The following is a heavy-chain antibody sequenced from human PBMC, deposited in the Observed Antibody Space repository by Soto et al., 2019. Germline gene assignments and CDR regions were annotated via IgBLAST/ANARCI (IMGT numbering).Heavy chain of an antibody. CDR3: AAPYYDFWSGYYTGSDY. Sequence: GGSLRLSCAASGFTFSSYAMHWVRQAPGKGLEWVAVISYDGSNKYYADSVKGRFTISRDNSKNTLYLQMNSLRAEDTAVYYCAAPYYDFWSGYYTGSDYWGQGTLVTVSS. V-gene: IGHV3-30*04. CDR2: ISYDGSNK. D-gene: IGHD3-3*01. J-gene: IGHJ4*02. CDR1: GFTFSSYA.